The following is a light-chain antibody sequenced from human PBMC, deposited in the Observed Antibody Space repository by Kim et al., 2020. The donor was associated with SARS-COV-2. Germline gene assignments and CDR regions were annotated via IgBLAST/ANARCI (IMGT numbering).Light chain of an antibody. CDR2: EDS. CDR1: SSDVGGYNY. CDR3: SSYAGSNNYV. J-gene: IGLJ1*01. V-gene: IGLV2-8*01. Sequence: QSALTQPPSASGSPGQSVTISCTGTSSDVGGYNYVSWYQQHPGKAPKLMIYEDSKRPSGVPDRFSGSKSGNTSSLTVSGLQAEDEAYYCCSSYAGSNNYVFGTGTKVTVL.